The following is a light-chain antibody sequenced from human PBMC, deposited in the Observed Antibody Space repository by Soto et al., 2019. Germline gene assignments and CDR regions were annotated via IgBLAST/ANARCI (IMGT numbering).Light chain of an antibody. V-gene: IGKV1-5*03. Sequence: DIQMTQSPSTLSASVGDRVTITCRASQSISSLLAWYQQKPGKAPKLLIYKASTLESGVPSRFSGSGSGTEFTLTITSLHPDDFATYYCQHYNSYSPFGGGTKVEIK. CDR2: KAS. CDR3: QHYNSYSP. J-gene: IGKJ4*02. CDR1: QSISSL.